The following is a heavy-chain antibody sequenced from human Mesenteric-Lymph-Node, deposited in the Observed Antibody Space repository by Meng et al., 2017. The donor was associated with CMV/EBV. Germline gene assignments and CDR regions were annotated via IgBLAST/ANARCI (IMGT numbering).Heavy chain of an antibody. CDR2: IYYSGGT. Sequence: GSLRLSCTVTGGSISTYYWSWIRQPPGKGLEWIGYIYYSGGTNYNPSLKSRVTISLDTSKNQCSLKVGSVAAADTAVYYCGRDGSFSSGWGGGLDFWGQGALVTVSS. CDR3: GRDGSFSSGWGGGLDF. V-gene: IGHV4-59*01. D-gene: IGHD6-19*01. CDR1: GGSISTYY. J-gene: IGHJ4*02.